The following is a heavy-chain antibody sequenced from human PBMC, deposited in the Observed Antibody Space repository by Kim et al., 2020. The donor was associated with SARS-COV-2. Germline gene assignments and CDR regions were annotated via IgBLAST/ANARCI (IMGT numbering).Heavy chain of an antibody. Sequence: SVKVSCKASGGTFSSYAISWVRQAPGQGLEWMGGIIPIFGTANYAQKFQGRVTITADESTSTAYMELSSLRSEDTAVYYCARYSSSWYWFDPWGQGTLVTVSS. CDR1: GGTFSSYA. J-gene: IGHJ5*02. D-gene: IGHD6-13*01. CDR2: IIPIFGTA. V-gene: IGHV1-69*13. CDR3: ARYSSSWYWFDP.